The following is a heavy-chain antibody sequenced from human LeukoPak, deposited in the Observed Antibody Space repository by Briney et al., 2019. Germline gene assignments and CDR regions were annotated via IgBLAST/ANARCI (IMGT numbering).Heavy chain of an antibody. D-gene: IGHD6-13*01. CDR3: ARGPSLISSWYDYYYYMDV. V-gene: IGHV4-59*01. Sequence: SETLSLTCTVSGGSISSYYWSWIRQPPGKGLEWIGYIYYSGSTNYNPSLKSRVTISVDTSKNQFSLKLSSVTAADTAVYYCARGPSLISSWYDYYYYMDVWGKGTTVTVSS. CDR2: IYYSGST. CDR1: GGSISSYY. J-gene: IGHJ6*03.